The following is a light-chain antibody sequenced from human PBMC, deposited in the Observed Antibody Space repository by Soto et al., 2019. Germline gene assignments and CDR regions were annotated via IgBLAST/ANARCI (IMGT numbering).Light chain of an antibody. J-gene: IGKJ4*01. CDR1: QSVTTN. CDR3: QQYSNWPLT. Sequence: EIVMKQSPATLSVSPGERATLSCGASQSVTTNLAWYQQKPGQAPRLLIYGASTRATGIPARFSGSGSGTEFTLTISSLQSEDFAVYYCQQYSNWPLTFGGGTKVEIK. CDR2: GAS. V-gene: IGKV3-15*01.